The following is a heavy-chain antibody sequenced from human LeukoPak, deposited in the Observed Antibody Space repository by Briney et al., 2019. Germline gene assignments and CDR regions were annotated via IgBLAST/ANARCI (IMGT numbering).Heavy chain of an antibody. J-gene: IGHJ5*02. V-gene: IGHV1-2*02. Sequence: ASVKVSCKASGYTFTGYYMHWVRQAPGQGLEWMGWINPNSGGTNYAQKFQGRVTMTRDTSMSTAYIELTRLRSDDTAVYYCAREGIAAHWFDPWGKGTLVTVSS. CDR1: GYTFTGYY. CDR3: AREGIAAHWFDP. D-gene: IGHD6-13*01. CDR2: INPNSGGT.